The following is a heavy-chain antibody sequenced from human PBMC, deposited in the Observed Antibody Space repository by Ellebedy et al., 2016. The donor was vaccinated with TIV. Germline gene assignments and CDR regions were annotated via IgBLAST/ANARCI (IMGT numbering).Heavy chain of an antibody. Sequence: GESLKISCAASGITVSTKYMSWVRQAPGRGPEWVSIIYSGGGTYYADSVKGRFTISRDNSKNTLYLQMNSLRAEDTAVYYCASRPNGDFHFRDYWGQGTLVTVSS. CDR1: GITVSTKY. CDR2: IYSGGGT. D-gene: IGHD4-17*01. J-gene: IGHJ4*02. V-gene: IGHV3-66*01. CDR3: ASRPNGDFHFRDY.